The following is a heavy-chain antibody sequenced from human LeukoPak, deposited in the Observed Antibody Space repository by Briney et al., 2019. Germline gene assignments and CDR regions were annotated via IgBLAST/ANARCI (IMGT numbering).Heavy chain of an antibody. CDR2: ISYDGSNK. Sequence: GGSLRLSCAASGFTFSSYGMHWVRQAPGKGLEWGAVISYDGSNKYYADSVKGRFTISRDNSKNTLYLQMNSLRAEDTAVYYCAKVGYTYGPQPFDYWGQGTLVTVSS. CDR3: AKVGYTYGPQPFDY. CDR1: GFTFSSYG. D-gene: IGHD5-18*01. J-gene: IGHJ4*02. V-gene: IGHV3-30*18.